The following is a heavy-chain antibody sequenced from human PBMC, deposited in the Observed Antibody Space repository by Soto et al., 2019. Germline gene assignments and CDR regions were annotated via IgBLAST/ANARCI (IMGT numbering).Heavy chain of an antibody. V-gene: IGHV3-13*01. CDR3: ARAQGYNWFDP. Sequence: GSLRLSCAASGFTFSSYDMHWVRQATGKGLEWVSAIGTAGDTYYLGSVKGRFTISRENAKNSLYLQMNSLRAGDTAVYYCARAQGYNWFDPWGQGTLVTVSS. J-gene: IGHJ5*02. CDR2: IGTAGDT. CDR1: GFTFSSYD.